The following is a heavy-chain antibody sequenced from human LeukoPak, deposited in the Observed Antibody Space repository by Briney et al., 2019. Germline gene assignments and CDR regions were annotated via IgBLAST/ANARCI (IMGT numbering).Heavy chain of an antibody. CDR1: GFTFSNYW. CDR2: IKQDGSEK. V-gene: IGHV3-7*01. CDR3: AREMPFGDSFDY. D-gene: IGHD3-16*01. Sequence: GGPLRLSCAASGFTFSNYWMSWVRQAPGQGLEWVAKIKQDGSEKYYVDSVKGRFTISRDNAKNSLYLQLNSLRAEDTAVYYCAREMPFGDSFDYWGQGTLVTISS. J-gene: IGHJ4*02.